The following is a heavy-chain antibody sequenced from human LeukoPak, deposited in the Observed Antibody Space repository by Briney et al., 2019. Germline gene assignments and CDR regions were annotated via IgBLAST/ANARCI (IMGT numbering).Heavy chain of an antibody. Sequence: GGSLRLSCAASGFTVSSNYMSWVRQAPGKGLEWVSVIYSGGSTYYADSVKGRFTISRDNSKNTLYLQMNSLRAEDTAVYYCAAYYYDSSGYEKFDYWGQGTLVTVSS. V-gene: IGHV3-66*01. CDR2: IYSGGST. D-gene: IGHD3-22*01. J-gene: IGHJ4*02. CDR1: GFTVSSNY. CDR3: AAYYYDSSGYEKFDY.